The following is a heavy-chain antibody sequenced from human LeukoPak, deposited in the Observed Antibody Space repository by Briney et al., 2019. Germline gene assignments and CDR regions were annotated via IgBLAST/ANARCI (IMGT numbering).Heavy chain of an antibody. CDR3: ARDGGGSGSYPYYYYYGMDV. Sequence: ASVKVSRKASGYTFTSYAMHWVRQAPGQRLEWMGWINAGNGNTKYSQKFQGRVTITRDTSASTAYMELSSLRSEDTAVYYCARDGGGSGSYPYYYYYGMDVWGQGTTVTVSS. J-gene: IGHJ6*02. CDR2: INAGNGNT. CDR1: GYTFTSYA. V-gene: IGHV1-3*01. D-gene: IGHD3-10*01.